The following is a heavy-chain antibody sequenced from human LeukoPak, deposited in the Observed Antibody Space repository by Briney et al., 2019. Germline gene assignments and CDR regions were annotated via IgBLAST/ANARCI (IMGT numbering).Heavy chain of an antibody. V-gene: IGHV4-30-4*01. CDR1: GGSISSGDYY. Sequence: ASETLSLTCTVSGGSISSGDYYWRWIREPPGKGLEWSGYIYYSGSTYYNPSLKSRVTISVDTSKNQFSLKLSSVTAADTAVYYCARDRYGGITMVRGAMGFDYWGQGTLVTVSS. CDR3: ARDRYGGITMVRGAMGFDY. J-gene: IGHJ4*02. CDR2: IYYSGST. D-gene: IGHD3-10*01.